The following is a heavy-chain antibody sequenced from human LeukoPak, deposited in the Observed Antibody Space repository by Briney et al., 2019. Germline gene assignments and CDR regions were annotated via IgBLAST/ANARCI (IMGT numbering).Heavy chain of an antibody. CDR2: ISSSSNYI. CDR1: GFTFSSYS. CDR3: ARDPSSGWYLKGWFDP. Sequence: PGGSLRLSCAASGFTFSSYSMNWVRQAPGKGLEWVSSISSSSNYIYYADSVKGRFTISRDNAKNSLYLQMNSLRAEDTAVYYCARDPSSGWYLKGWFDPWGQGTLVAVSS. V-gene: IGHV3-21*01. J-gene: IGHJ5*02. D-gene: IGHD6-19*01.